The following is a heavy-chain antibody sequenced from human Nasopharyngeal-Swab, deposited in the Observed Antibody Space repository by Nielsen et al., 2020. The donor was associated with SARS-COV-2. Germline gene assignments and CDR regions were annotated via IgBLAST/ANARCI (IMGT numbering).Heavy chain of an antibody. CDR3: ANPQSGYWQFDY. D-gene: IGHD3-22*01. V-gene: IGHV3-23*01. Sequence: GESLKISCVASGFTFSDYAVNWVRQAPGEGLEWVSSISSSGFTIYYADSVKGRFTISRDNSKNTLYLPMNSLRAEDTAVYYCANPQSGYWQFDYWGQGTLVTVSS. J-gene: IGHJ4*02. CDR1: GFTFSDYA. CDR2: ISSSGFTI.